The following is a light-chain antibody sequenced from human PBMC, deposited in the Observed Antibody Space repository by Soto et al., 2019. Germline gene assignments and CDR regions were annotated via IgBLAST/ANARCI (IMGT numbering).Light chain of an antibody. V-gene: IGKV3-20*01. J-gene: IGKJ1*01. CDR1: QSIKSSS. CDR3: QQYGSSPRT. CDR2: GAS. Sequence: EIELTQSPGTLSLSPGERATLSCRASQSIKSSSLAWYQQRPGQAPRLLIYGASSRATGIPDKFSGSGSGTDFTLTISRLEPEDFAIYYCQQYGSSPRTFAQGTKVDIK.